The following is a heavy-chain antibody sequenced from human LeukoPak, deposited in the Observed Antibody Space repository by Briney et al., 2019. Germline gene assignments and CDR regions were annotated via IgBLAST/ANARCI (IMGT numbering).Heavy chain of an antibody. D-gene: IGHD6-19*01. CDR2: ISGDGGTT. Sequence: GGSLRLSCAASGTTFEDYAMHWVRHAPGKGLEWVSFISGDGGTTYYADSVKGRFTISRDNSKTSLYLQMNSLRTEDTALYYCAKDQGASGWGAFDYWGQGTLVTVSS. J-gene: IGHJ4*02. CDR3: AKDQGASGWGAFDY. V-gene: IGHV3-43*02. CDR1: GTTFEDYA.